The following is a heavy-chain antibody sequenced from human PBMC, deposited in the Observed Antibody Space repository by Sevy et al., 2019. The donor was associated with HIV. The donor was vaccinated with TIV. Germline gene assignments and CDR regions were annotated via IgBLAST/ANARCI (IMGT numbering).Heavy chain of an antibody. CDR1: GGSISAYY. J-gene: IGHJ5*02. CDR3: ARAPPVRSGDDSLNWFDP. D-gene: IGHD5-12*01. V-gene: IGHV4-59*01. CDR2: IYYTGST. Sequence: SETLSLTCTVSGGSISAYYWSWIRQPPGKGLEYIGDIYYTGSTNYNPSLKSHVTISVDTSKNQFFLNLTSVTAADTAVYYCARAPPVRSGDDSLNWFDPWGQGALVTVSS.